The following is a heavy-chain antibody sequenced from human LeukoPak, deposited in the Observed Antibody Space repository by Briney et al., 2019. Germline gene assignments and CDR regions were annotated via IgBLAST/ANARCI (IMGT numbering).Heavy chain of an antibody. V-gene: IGHV4-31*03. CDR2: IYHSGNT. J-gene: IGHJ4*02. CDR1: GDSISNGGSISNGGHY. D-gene: IGHD5-12*01. CDR3: ARDTRIEWLRFLDY. Sequence: SQTLSLTCTVSGDSISNGGSISNGGHYWSWIRQFPGKGLEWIGYIYHSGNTYYNPSLESRVTISVDTSENRFSLKLNSVTAADTAIYYCARDTRIEWLRFLDYWGQGVLVTVSS.